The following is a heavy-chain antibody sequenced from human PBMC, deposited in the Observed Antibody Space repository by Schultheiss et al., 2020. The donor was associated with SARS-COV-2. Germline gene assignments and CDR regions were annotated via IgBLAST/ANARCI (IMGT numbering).Heavy chain of an antibody. CDR2: ISGSGGST. D-gene: IGHD3-22*01. J-gene: IGHJ4*02. CDR1: GFTFSSFA. V-gene: IGHV3-23*01. CDR3: ASLDSSGYYILRY. Sequence: GGSLRLSCAASGFTFSSFAMSWVRQAPGKGLEWVSAISGSGGSTYYADSVKGRFTISRDNAKNSLYLQMNSLRAEDTAVYYCASLDSSGYYILRYWGQGTLVTVSS.